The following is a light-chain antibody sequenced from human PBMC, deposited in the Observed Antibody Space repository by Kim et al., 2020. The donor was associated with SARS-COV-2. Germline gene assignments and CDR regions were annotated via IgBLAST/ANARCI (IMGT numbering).Light chain of an antibody. J-gene: IGKJ5*01. V-gene: IGKV1-17*01. Sequence: AFVGDRDTNTCRASQDIRNDLGWYQQNPGGAPKRLIYGASSLQSGVPSRFSGSGSGTEFTLTISSLQPEDFATYFCLQHNTCPITFGQGTRLEIK. CDR2: GAS. CDR3: LQHNTCPIT. CDR1: QDIRND.